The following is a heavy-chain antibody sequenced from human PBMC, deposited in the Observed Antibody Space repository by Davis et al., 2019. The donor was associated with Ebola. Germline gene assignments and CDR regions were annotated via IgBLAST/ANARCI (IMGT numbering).Heavy chain of an antibody. CDR1: GGSFSGYY. CDR3: ARWYDFWRSKNWFDP. D-gene: IGHD3-3*01. Sequence: SETLSLTCAVYGGSFSGYYWSWIRQPPGKGLEWIGEINHSGSTNYNPSLKSRVTISVDTSKNQFSLKLSSVTAADTAVYYCARWYDFWRSKNWFDPWGQGTLVTVSS. CDR2: INHSGST. J-gene: IGHJ5*02. V-gene: IGHV4-34*01.